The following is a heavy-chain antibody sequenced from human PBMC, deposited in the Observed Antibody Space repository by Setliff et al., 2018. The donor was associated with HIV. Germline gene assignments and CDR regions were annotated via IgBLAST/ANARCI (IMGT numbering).Heavy chain of an antibody. J-gene: IGHJ5*02. CDR1: GGSFSSYA. V-gene: IGHV1-69*13. D-gene: IGHD1-1*01. CDR2: IIPMFVTA. Sequence: GASVKVSCKASGGSFSSYAISWVRQAPGQGLEWMGGIIPMFVTANYAQKFQDRVTITADESTSTAYMELSSLRFEDTAVYYCARAKATRQARPTNCFDPWGQGTLVTVSS. CDR3: ARAKATRQARPTNCFDP.